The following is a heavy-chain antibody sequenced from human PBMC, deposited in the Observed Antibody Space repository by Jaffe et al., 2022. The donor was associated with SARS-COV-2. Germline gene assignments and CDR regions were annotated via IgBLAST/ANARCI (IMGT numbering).Heavy chain of an antibody. V-gene: IGHV3-11*01. D-gene: IGHD3-22*01. CDR3: ARSVYDSSTYYDYYYYHMDV. CDR2: ISNSGSTI. Sequence: QVQLVESGGGLVKPGGSLRLSCAASGFTFSGYYMSWIRQAPGKGLEWVSYISNSGSTIYYADSVKGRFTISRDNAKNSLYLQMNSLRGDDTAVYYCARSVYDSSTYYDYYYYHMDVWGKGTTVTVSS. CDR1: GFTFSGYY. J-gene: IGHJ6*03.